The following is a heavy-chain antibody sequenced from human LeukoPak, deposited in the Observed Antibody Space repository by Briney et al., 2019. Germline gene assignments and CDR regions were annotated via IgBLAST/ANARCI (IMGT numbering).Heavy chain of an antibody. CDR1: GYTFTSYD. J-gene: IGHJ4*02. CDR3: ATSTMVRGAHPSD. CDR2: MNPNSGNT. D-gene: IGHD3-10*01. Sequence: ASVKVSCKASGYTFTSYDINWGRQATGQGLEWMGWMNPNSGNTGYAQKFQGRVTITRNTSISTAYMELSSLRSEDTAVYYCATSTMVRGAHPSDWGQGTLVTVSS. V-gene: IGHV1-8*03.